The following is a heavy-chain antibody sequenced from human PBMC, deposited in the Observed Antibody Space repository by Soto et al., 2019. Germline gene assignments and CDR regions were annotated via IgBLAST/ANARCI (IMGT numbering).Heavy chain of an antibody. CDR3: ARQPVWLHSGQFDY. Sequence: LQLQESGPGLVKPSETLSLTCTVSGASISSSSYYWGWIRQPPGKGLEWIGSVSYSGSTYYNPSLKSRVTISVDTSRNHFSLRLSSVTAADTSVYCCARQPVWLHSGQFDYWGQGTLVTVSS. J-gene: IGHJ4*02. V-gene: IGHV4-39*01. CDR2: VSYSGST. D-gene: IGHD5-12*01. CDR1: GASISSSSYY.